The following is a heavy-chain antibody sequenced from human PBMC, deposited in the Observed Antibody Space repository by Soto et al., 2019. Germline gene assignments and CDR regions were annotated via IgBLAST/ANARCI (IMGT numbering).Heavy chain of an antibody. V-gene: IGHV4-34*01. CDR1: GGSFSGYY. CDR3: AIRGQRRGFGRVISTRFDY. D-gene: IGHD3-16*02. CDR2: INHSGST. J-gene: IGHJ4*02. Sequence: QVQLQQWGAGLLKPSETLSLTCAVYGGSFSGYYWSWIRQPPRKGLEWIGEINHSGSTNYNPSLKSRVTISVDTSKNQFSLKLSSVTAADTGVYYCAIRGQRRGFGRVISTRFDYWGQGTLVTVSS.